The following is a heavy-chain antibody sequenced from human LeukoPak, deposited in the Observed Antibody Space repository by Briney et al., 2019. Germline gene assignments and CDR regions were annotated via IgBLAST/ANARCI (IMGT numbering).Heavy chain of an antibody. CDR3: ARGSLLYCSGGSCYGLGFDY. CDR1: GYTFTSYD. Sequence: ASVKVSCKASGYTFTSYDINWVRQATGQGLEWMGWMNPNSGNTGYARKFQGRVTMTRNTSISTAYMELSSLRSEDTAVYYCARGSLLYCSGGSCYGLGFDYWGQGTLVTVSS. CDR2: MNPNSGNT. D-gene: IGHD2-15*01. V-gene: IGHV1-8*01. J-gene: IGHJ4*02.